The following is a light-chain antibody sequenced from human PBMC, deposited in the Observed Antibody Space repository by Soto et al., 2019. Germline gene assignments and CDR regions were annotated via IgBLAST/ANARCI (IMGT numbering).Light chain of an antibody. V-gene: IGKV1-12*01. CDR2: LAS. CDR1: QVIKSH. CDR3: LHVASFPII. J-gene: IGKJ5*01. Sequence: DIQLTQSPSSVSASVGDRVTITCRANQVIKSHLVWYQQKPGKAPDLLIYLASTLHSGVPSRFSGSGFGTDFNLTINSLQPEDVGTYFCLHVASFPIIFGPGTRLE.